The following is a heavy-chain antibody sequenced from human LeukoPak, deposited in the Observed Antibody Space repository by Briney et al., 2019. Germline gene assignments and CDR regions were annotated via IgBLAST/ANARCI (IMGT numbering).Heavy chain of an antibody. CDR3: VRDTGGSGSYPDY. J-gene: IGHJ4*02. CDR1: GFTFSSYW. Sequence: QSGGSLRLSCAASGFTFSSYWMTWVRQAPGKGREWVANIKQDGSEKYYVDSVKGRFTISRDNAKNSVYLQVNILRAEDTAVYYCVRDTGGSGSYPDYWGQGTLVTVSS. D-gene: IGHD1-26*01. V-gene: IGHV3-7*01. CDR2: IKQDGSEK.